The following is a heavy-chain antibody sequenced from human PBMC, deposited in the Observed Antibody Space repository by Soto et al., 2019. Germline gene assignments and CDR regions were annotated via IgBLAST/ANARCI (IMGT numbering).Heavy chain of an antibody. Sequence: QVQLQESGPGLVKPSETLSLTCTVSGGSISSYYWSWIRQPPGKGLEWIGYIYYSGSTNYNPSLKSRVTISVDTSKNKFSLKLSSVTAADTAVYYCARESRITIFGVVIPKGMDVWGQGTTVTVSS. D-gene: IGHD3-3*01. CDR1: GGSISSYY. CDR2: IYYSGST. V-gene: IGHV4-59*01. J-gene: IGHJ6*02. CDR3: ARESRITIFGVVIPKGMDV.